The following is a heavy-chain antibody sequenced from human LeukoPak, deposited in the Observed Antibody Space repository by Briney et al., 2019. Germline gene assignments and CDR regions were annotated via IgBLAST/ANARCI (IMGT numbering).Heavy chain of an antibody. D-gene: IGHD3-10*01. Sequence: GASVKVSCKASGGTLSSYAISWVRQAPGQGLEWMGRIIPIFGTANYAQKFQGRITITTDESTSTAYMELSSLRSEDTAVYYCARSGDDGSGSYPMDVWGKGTTVTVSS. CDR1: GGTLSSYA. J-gene: IGHJ6*03. CDR3: ARSGDDGSGSYPMDV. CDR2: IIPIFGTA. V-gene: IGHV1-69*05.